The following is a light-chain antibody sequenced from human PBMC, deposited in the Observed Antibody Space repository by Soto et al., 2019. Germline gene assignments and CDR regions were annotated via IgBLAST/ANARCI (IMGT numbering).Light chain of an antibody. J-gene: IGKJ1*01. V-gene: IGKV1-5*03. CDR2: KAS. CDR1: QSISSW. CDR3: QQYNSYSGT. Sequence: DIQMTQSPSTLSASVGDRVTITCRASQSISSWLAWYQQKPGKAPKLLIYKASSFDSGVPSRFSGSGSGTEFTLTISSLQPDDFATYYCQQYNSYSGTFGQGTKVEIK.